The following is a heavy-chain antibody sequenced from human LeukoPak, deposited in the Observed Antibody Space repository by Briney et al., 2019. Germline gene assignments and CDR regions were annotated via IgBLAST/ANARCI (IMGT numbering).Heavy chain of an antibody. V-gene: IGHV1-69*05. CDR1: GGTFSSYA. D-gene: IGHD3-22*01. CDR2: IIPIFGTA. Sequence: ASVKVSCKASGGTFSSYAISWVRQAPGQGLEWMGRIIPIFGTANYAQKFQGRVTITTDESTSTAYMELSSLRSEDTAVYYCARSPAGGGYDSSGYIESLWGQGTLVTVSS. CDR3: ARSPAGGGYDSSGYIESL. J-gene: IGHJ4*02.